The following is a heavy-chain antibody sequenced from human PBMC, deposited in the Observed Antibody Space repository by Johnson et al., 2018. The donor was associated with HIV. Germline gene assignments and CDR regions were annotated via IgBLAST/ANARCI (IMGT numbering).Heavy chain of an antibody. Sequence: VQLVESGGGVVRPGGSLRLSCAASGFTFDDYGMSWVRQAPGKGLEWVSGINWNGGDTGYAGSVKGRFTISRDTAKKSLYLQMNSLRVEDTAVYYCAREGFIPVLLRGGAFDIWDQGTMVTVSS. V-gene: IGHV3-20*04. CDR2: INWNGGDT. CDR1: GFTFDDYG. J-gene: IGHJ3*02. D-gene: IGHD3-10*01. CDR3: AREGFIPVLLRGGAFDI.